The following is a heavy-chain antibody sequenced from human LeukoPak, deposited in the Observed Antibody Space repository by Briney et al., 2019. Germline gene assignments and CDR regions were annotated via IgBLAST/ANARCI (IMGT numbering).Heavy chain of an antibody. D-gene: IGHD2/OR15-2a*01. CDR2: ISYDGNYK. Sequence: GGSLRLSCAASGFTFNTYAMHWVRQAPGKGLEWLALISYDGNYKNYADSVRGRFIISRDNSKNTVYLQMNSLTTEDTAVYYCARSLYRYDYWGQGTLVAVSS. CDR1: GFTFNTYA. J-gene: IGHJ4*02. V-gene: IGHV3-30*04. CDR3: ARSLYRYDY.